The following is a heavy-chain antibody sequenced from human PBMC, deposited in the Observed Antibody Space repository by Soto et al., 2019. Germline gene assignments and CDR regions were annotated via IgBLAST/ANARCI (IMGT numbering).Heavy chain of an antibody. V-gene: IGHV4-4*02. J-gene: IGHJ4*02. CDR1: GDSISSPNW. D-gene: IGHD2-8*01. Sequence: QVQLQESGPGLVKPSETLSLTCAVSGDSISSPNWWSWYRQPPGKGLELIGEMFASGSSNCNPSLNCRVTISLDSSKNRFSLKLTSLAATDTAIYYCAREGVDHRPDYWGQGRPITVSS. CDR2: MFASGSS. CDR3: AREGVDHRPDY.